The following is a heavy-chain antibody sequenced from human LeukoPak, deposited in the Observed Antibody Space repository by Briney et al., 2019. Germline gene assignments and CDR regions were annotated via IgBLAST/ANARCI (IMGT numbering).Heavy chain of an antibody. CDR3: ARGFRGLNWNDVGFDY. D-gene: IGHD1-1*01. V-gene: IGHV1-2*02. CDR2: INPNSGGT. J-gene: IGHJ4*02. CDR1: GYTFTGYY. Sequence: ASVKVSCKASGYTFTGYYMHWLRQAPGQGLEWMGWINPNSGGTNYAQKFQGRVTMTRDTSISTDYMELSRLRSDDTAVYHCARGFRGLNWNDVGFDYWGQGTLVTVSS.